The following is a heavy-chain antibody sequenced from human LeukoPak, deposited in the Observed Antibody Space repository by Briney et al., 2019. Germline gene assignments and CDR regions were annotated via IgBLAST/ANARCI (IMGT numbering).Heavy chain of an antibody. CDR2: ISSSGIYI. J-gene: IGHJ4*02. CDR1: GFTISSYT. V-gene: IGHV3-21*04. CDR3: ARDPGIAAAGDY. D-gene: IGHD6-13*01. Sequence: GGSLRLSCAASGFTISSYTMSWVRQAPGKGLEWVSSISSSGIYIYYADSVKGRFTISRDNAKNSLYLQMNSLRAEDTAVYYCARDPGIAAAGDYWGQGTLVTVSS.